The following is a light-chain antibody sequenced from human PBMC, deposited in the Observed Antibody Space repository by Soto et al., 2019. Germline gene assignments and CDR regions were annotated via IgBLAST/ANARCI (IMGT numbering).Light chain of an antibody. CDR3: QQYGSSSWT. CDR1: QRVSSSY. Sequence: EIVLTQSPGTLSLSPGERATLSCRASQRVSSSYLAWYQQKPGQAPRLLIYGTSSRATAIPDRFSGSGFGTDFTLTISRLEPEDFAVYYCQQYGSSSWTFGQGTKVEIK. CDR2: GTS. J-gene: IGKJ1*01. V-gene: IGKV3-20*01.